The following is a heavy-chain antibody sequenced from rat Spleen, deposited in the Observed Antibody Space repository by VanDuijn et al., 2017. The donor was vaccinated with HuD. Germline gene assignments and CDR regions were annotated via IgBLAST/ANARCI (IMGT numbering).Heavy chain of an antibody. CDR2: IGYDGSST. CDR3: ARGFTVAVF. CDR1: GFTFSNYD. Sequence: EVQLVESGGGLVQPGRSMKLSCAASGFTFSNYDMAWVRQAPKKGLEWVAIIGYDGSSTNYRDSMKGRFTISRDNAKTTLYLQMNSLRSEDTATYHCARGFTVAVFWGQGVMVTVSS. V-gene: IGHV5-7*01. J-gene: IGHJ2*01. D-gene: IGHD1-2*01.